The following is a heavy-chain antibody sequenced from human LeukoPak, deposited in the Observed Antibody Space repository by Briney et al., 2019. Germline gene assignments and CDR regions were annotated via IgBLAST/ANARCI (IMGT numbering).Heavy chain of an antibody. J-gene: IGHJ6*02. CDR1: GYTFTGYY. Sequence: ASVKVSCKASGYTFTGYYIHWVRLAPGQGLEWMAWVNPNSGGTYSAQKFQGRVTMTRDTSISTAYLELNTLTSDDTAVYYCAREGTMVRGDNYYGTDVWGQGTTVIVSS. D-gene: IGHD3-10*01. V-gene: IGHV1-2*02. CDR3: AREGTMVRGDNYYGTDV. CDR2: VNPNSGGT.